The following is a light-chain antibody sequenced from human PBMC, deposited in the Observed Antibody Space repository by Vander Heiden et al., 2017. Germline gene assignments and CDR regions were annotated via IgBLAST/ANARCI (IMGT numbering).Light chain of an antibody. J-gene: IGKJ2*01. CDR1: QGISSY. CDR3: QQDDSYPLT. CDR2: AAS. V-gene: IGKV1-8*01. Sequence: AIRMTQSPSSFSASTGDRVTITCRASQGISSYLAWYQQKPGKAPKLLIYAASTLQSGVPSRFSGSGSGTDFTLTISCLHSEDFATYYCQQDDSYPLTFGQGTKLEIK.